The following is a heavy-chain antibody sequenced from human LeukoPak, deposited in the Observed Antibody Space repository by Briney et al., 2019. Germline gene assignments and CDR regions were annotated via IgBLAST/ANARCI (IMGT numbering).Heavy chain of an antibody. CDR1: GGSISSGGYY. CDR2: IYYSGST. V-gene: IGHV4-31*03. CDR3: ARDRATYGSGSYWNWSDP. Sequence: SETLSLTCTVSGGSISSGGYYWSWIRQHPGKGLEWIGYIYYSGSTYYNLSLKSRVTISVDTSKNQFSLKLSSVTAANTAVYYCARDRATYGSGSYWNWSDPWGQGTLVTVSS. J-gene: IGHJ5*02. D-gene: IGHD3-10*01.